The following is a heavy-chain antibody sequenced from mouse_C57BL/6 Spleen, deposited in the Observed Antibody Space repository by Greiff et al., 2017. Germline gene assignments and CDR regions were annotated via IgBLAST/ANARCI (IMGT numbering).Heavy chain of an antibody. J-gene: IGHJ3*01. Sequence: VQLQQPGAELVMPGASVKLSCKASGYTFTSYWMHWVKQRPGQGLEWIGEIDPSDSYTNYNQKFKGKSTLTVDKSSSTAYMQLSSLTSEDSAVYYCAREGVTSEAWFAYWGQGTLVTVSA. CDR2: IDPSDSYT. CDR3: AREGVTSEAWFAY. CDR1: GYTFTSYW. V-gene: IGHV1-69*01. D-gene: IGHD2-3*01.